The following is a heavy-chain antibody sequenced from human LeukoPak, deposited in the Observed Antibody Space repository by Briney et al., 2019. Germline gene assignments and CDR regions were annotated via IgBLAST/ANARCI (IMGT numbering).Heavy chain of an antibody. CDR2: ISVKNGNT. D-gene: IGHD4/OR15-4a*01. CDR1: GYVFTRFG. CDR3: ARDHRAETIVTVATFDH. Sequence: ASVEVSCKASGYVFTRFGISWVRQAPGQGLEWVGWISVKNGNTKYAEILQGRVTMTTDTSTSTAYMELTSLRSDDTAVYYCARDHRAETIVTVATFDHWGQGTLVTVSS. V-gene: IGHV1-18*01. J-gene: IGHJ4*02.